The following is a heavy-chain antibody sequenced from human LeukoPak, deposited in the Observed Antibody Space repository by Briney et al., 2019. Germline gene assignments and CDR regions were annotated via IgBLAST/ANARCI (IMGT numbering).Heavy chain of an antibody. CDR3: ARVVPVYAGRYRGGMDV. J-gene: IGHJ6*02. CDR2: VKHDGSEK. Sequence: GGSLRLSCAASGFTFINYWMTWVRQGPGRGLEWVANVKHDGSEKNYVGSVKGRFTISRGNAKNSLYLQMNSLRAEDTGVYYCARVVPVYAGRYRGGMDVWGQGTTVTVSS. D-gene: IGHD5-12*01. CDR1: GFTFINYW. V-gene: IGHV3-7*01.